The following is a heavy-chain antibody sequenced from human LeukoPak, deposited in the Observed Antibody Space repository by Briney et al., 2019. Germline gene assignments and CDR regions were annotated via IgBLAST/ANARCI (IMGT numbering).Heavy chain of an antibody. V-gene: IGHV4-59*02. CDR3: ARGSVYFDS. J-gene: IGHJ4*02. CDR1: AASVSTYF. CDR2: VYNGGST. Sequence: PSETLSLTCTVSAASVSTYFWSWIRQPPGKGLENIGYVYNGGSTNYNPSLKSRVTISVDTSKNQFSLKLNSVTAADTAVYYCARGSVYFDSWGQGTLVTVSS.